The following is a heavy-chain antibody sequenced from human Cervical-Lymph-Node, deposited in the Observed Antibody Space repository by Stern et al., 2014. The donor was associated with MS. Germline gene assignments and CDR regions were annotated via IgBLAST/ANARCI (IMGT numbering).Heavy chain of an antibody. D-gene: IGHD3-3*01. V-gene: IGHV1-2*02. CDR3: ARDGPSITIFGVVIIGPNYYYYGMDV. CDR1: GYTFTGYY. J-gene: IGHJ6*02. Sequence: QVQLVQSGAEVKKPGASVKVSCKASGYTFTGYYMHWVRQAPGPGLEWMGWINPNSGGTNYAQKFQGRVTMTRDTSISTAYMELSRLRSDDTAVYYCARDGPSITIFGVVIIGPNYYYYGMDVWGQGTTVTVSS. CDR2: INPNSGGT.